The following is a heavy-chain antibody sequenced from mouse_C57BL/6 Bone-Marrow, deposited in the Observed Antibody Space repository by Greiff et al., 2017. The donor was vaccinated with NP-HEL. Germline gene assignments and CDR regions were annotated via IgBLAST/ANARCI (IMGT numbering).Heavy chain of an antibody. CDR3: AKEGRTTVVARYFDV. CDR2: ISSGSSTI. Sequence: EVMLVESGGGLVKPGGSLKLSCAASGFTFSDYGMHWVRQAPEKGLEWVAYISSGSSTIYYADTVKGRFTISRDNAKNTLFLQMTSLRSEDTAMYYCAKEGRTTVVARYFDVWGTGTTVTVSS. V-gene: IGHV5-17*01. D-gene: IGHD1-1*01. J-gene: IGHJ1*03. CDR1: GFTFSDYG.